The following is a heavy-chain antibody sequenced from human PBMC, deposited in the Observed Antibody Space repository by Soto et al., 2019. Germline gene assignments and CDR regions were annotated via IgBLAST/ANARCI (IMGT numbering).Heavy chain of an antibody. V-gene: IGHV3-7*01. Sequence: EVQLVESGGGLVQPGESLRLSCAASGFTLRDYWMNWVRQAPGKGLEWVANIKQDGSGKNYVDSVKGRFTISRDNAKNSLYLQMNSLRVEDTAVYYCLITPSAFGIWGRGTMVIVSS. CDR1: GFTLRDYW. J-gene: IGHJ3*02. D-gene: IGHD3-16*01. CDR3: LITPSAFGI. CDR2: IKQDGSGK.